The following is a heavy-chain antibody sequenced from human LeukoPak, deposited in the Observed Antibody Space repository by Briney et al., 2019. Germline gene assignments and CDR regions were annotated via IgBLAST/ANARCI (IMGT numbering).Heavy chain of an antibody. CDR3: AKVGREQWLVRLSRTKIDY. J-gene: IGHJ4*02. CDR2: ISYDGSNK. CDR1: GFTFSSYG. V-gene: IGHV3-30*18. Sequence: GGSLRLSCAASGFTFSSYGMHWVHQAPGKGLEWVAVISYDGSNKYYADSVKGRFTISRDNSKNTLYLQMNSLRAEDTAVYYCAKVGREQWLVRLSRTKIDYWGQGTLVTVSS. D-gene: IGHD6-19*01.